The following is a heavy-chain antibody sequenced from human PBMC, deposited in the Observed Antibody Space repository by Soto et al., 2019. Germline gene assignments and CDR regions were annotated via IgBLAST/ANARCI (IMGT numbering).Heavy chain of an antibody. CDR3: ARGPGGPDGPGDY. D-gene: IGHD2-15*01. CDR2: INAGNGNT. V-gene: IGHV1-3*01. J-gene: IGHJ4*02. CDR1: GYTFTSCA. Sequence: QVQLVQSGAEVKKPGASVKVSCKASGYTFTSCAMHWVRQAPGQRLEWMGWINAGNGNTKYSQKFQDRVTITRDTSASTAYMELSSLRSEDTAVYYCARGPGGPDGPGDYWGQGTLVTVSS.